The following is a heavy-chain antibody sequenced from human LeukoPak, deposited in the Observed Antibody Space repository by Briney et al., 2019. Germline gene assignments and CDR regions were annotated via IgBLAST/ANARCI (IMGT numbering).Heavy chain of an antibody. D-gene: IGHD5-12*01. CDR2: IIPIFGTA. CDR3: AREWRRAVATPGPFDY. J-gene: IGHJ4*02. CDR1: GGTFSSYA. Sequence: GASVKVSCKASGGTFSSYAISWVRQAPGQGLEWMGGIIPIFGTANYAQKFQGRVTITADESTSTAYMELSSLRSEDTAVYYCAREWRRAVATPGPFDYWGQGTLVTVSS. V-gene: IGHV1-69*13.